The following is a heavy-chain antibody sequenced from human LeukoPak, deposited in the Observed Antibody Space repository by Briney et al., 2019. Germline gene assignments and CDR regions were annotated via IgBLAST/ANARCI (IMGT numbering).Heavy chain of an antibody. J-gene: IGHJ4*02. CDR3: ARDSPYYYDSSGYSLYYFDY. CDR2: ISYDGTNK. CDR1: GFTFSSYA. Sequence: GGSLRLSCAASGFTFSSYAMHWVRQAPGKGLEWVALISYDGTNKYYADSVKGRFTTSRDNSKNTLYLHMNSLRAEDTAVYYCARDSPYYYDSSGYSLYYFDYWGQGTLVTVSS. V-gene: IGHV3-30*03. D-gene: IGHD3-22*01.